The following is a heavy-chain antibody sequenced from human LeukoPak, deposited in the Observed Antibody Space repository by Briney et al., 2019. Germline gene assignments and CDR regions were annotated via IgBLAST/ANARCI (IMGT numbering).Heavy chain of an antibody. CDR3: VTGFTTMAVDYFDY. V-gene: IGHV1-24*01. CDR2: SDPEDGER. CDR1: GKTLSDLS. D-gene: IGHD5-18*01. J-gene: IGHJ4*02. Sequence: ASVKVSCKVSGKTLSDLSIHWLRQPPGKGLEWLGGSDPEDGERIYAQMFQGRVSMTEDTSIDTAYMELSSLRSEDTAVYYCVTGFTTMAVDYFDYWGQGTLVTVSP.